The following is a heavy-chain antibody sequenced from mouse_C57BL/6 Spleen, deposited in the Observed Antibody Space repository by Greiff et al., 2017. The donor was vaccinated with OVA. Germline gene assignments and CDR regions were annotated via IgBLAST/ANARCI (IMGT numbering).Heavy chain of an antibody. J-gene: IGHJ1*03. Sequence: VQLQQPGAELVRPGASVKLSCKASGYTFTSYGISWVKQRTGQGLEWIGEIYPRSGNTYYNEKFKGKATLTADKSSSTAYMELRSLTSEDSAVYFCARRGCCSSYDWYFDVWGTGTTVTVSS. V-gene: IGHV1-81*01. CDR3: ARRGCCSSYDWYFDV. D-gene: IGHD1-1*01. CDR2: IYPRSGNT. CDR1: GYTFTSYG.